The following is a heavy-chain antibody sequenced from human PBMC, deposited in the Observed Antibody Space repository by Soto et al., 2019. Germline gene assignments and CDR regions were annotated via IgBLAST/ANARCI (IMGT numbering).Heavy chain of an antibody. V-gene: IGHV3-33*01. Sequence: GGSLRLSCAASGFTFSTYGMHWVRQAPGKGLEWVAVIWYDGSKIYYADSVKGRFTISRDNSKSTLYLQMNSLRAEDTAVYYCARPLEQHQLGFGMDVWGQGSPVTVSS. D-gene: IGHD6-13*01. J-gene: IGHJ6*01. CDR1: GFTFSTYG. CDR3: ARPLEQHQLGFGMDV. CDR2: IWYDGSKI.